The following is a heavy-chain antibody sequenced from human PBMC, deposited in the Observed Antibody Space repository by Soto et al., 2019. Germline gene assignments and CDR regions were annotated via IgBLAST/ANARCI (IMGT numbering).Heavy chain of an antibody. Sequence: EVQLVESGGGLVQPGRSLRLSCAASGFTFDDYAMHWVRQAPGKGLEWVSGISWNSGSIGYVDSVKGRFTISRDNAKNSLYLQMNSLRAEDTALYYCAKDMNWKQGRGAFDIWGQGTMVTVSS. V-gene: IGHV3-9*01. CDR2: ISWNSGSI. D-gene: IGHD1-1*01. CDR3: AKDMNWKQGRGAFDI. CDR1: GFTFDDYA. J-gene: IGHJ3*02.